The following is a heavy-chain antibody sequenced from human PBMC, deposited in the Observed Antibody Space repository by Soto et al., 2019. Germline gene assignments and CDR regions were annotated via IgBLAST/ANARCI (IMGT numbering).Heavy chain of an antibody. CDR3: AKNPYGSGSYVPFDI. V-gene: IGHV3-23*01. CDR2: ISGSGGST. D-gene: IGHD3-10*01. CDR1: GFTFSSYA. J-gene: IGHJ3*02. Sequence: GGSLRLSCAASGFTFSSYAMSWVRQAPGKGLEWVSAISGSGGSTYYADSVKGRFTISRDNSKNTLYLQMNSLRAEDTAVYYYAKNPYGSGSYVPFDIWGQGTMVTVAS.